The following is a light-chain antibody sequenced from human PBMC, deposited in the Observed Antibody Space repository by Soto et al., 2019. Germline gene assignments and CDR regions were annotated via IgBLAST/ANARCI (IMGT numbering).Light chain of an antibody. V-gene: IGLV2-14*01. CDR2: DVS. J-gene: IGLJ1*01. CDR3: SSYTTTRSYV. Sequence: QSALTQPASVSGSPGQSIAISCSGTSSDVGGYNYVSWYQQHPGGVPKLMIYDVSNRPSGISDRFSASKSGNTASLTISRLQAEDEPDYYCSSYTTTRSYVFGTGTTLTVL. CDR1: SSDVGGYNY.